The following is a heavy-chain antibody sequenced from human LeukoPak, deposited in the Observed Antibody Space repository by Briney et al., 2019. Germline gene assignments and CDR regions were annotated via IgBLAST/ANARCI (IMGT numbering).Heavy chain of an antibody. D-gene: IGHD6-19*01. CDR2: ISGSGGST. CDR3: AKEGGAAAVAGLFDY. Sequence: GGALRLSCAASGFTISSYAMSWVRQAPGKGLEWVSAISGSGGSTYYADSVKGRFTISRDNSKNTVYLQVNSLRAKDTAVYYCAKEGGAAAVAGLFDYWGQGTLVTVSS. J-gene: IGHJ4*02. V-gene: IGHV3-23*01. CDR1: GFTISSYA.